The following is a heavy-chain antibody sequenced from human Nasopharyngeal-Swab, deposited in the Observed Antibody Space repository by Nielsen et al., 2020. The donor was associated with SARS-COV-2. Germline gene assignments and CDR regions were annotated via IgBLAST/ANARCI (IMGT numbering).Heavy chain of an antibody. CDR3: ARDGMGGYPLYSFDS. CDR1: GFTFSSHG. J-gene: IGHJ4*02. D-gene: IGHD1-26*01. Sequence: GGSLRLSCAASGFTFSSHGMHWVRQAPGKGLEWVAAIWSDGSNKIYTDSVKGRFTFSRDNSKNTLYLQMNSLRAEDTAVYYCARDGMGGYPLYSFDSWGQGTLVTVSS. V-gene: IGHV3-33*01. CDR2: IWSDGSNK.